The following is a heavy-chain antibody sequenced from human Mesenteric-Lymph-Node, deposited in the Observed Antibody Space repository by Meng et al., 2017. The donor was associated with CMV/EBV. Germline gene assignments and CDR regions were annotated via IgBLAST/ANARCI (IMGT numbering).Heavy chain of an antibody. D-gene: IGHD3-10*01. Sequence: SRNALGWGRQGPGQGLEWRGGSVPTSDEPKYTQGYQGRVTITTDGASTTAYRELRRLKSVDTAIYVGARGRPPDGGEFPTRGFDSWGQGTLVTVSS. J-gene: IGHJ4*02. V-gene: IGHV1-69*05. CDR2: SVPTSDEP. CDR3: ARGRPPDGGEFPTRGFDS. CDR1: SRNA.